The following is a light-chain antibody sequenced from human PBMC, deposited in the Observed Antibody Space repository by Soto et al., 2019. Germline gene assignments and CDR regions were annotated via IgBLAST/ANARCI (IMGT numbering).Light chain of an antibody. Sequence: EVVLTQSPGTLSLSPGETATLSCRASQTVTSNYLAWYQHRPGQAPSLLIYGASSRATGISERFSGSGSGTDFTLTISRLEPDDSAVYYCRQYGGSPPWTFGQGTKVEMK. J-gene: IGKJ1*01. V-gene: IGKV3-20*01. CDR2: GAS. CDR3: RQYGGSPPWT. CDR1: QTVTSNY.